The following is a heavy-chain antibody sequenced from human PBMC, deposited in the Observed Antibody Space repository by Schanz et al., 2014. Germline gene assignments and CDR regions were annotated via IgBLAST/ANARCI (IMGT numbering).Heavy chain of an antibody. D-gene: IGHD1-26*01. Sequence: EVQLVESGGGLVQPGGSLRLSCAASEFTFSTDAMSWVRQAPGKGLEWLSVISGSGGSTYYADSVKGRFTISRDNSKNTLFLQMNSLRAEDTAVYYCARDHTTESYYSAGPPIDYWGQGTLLTVSS. CDR1: EFTFSTDA. CDR3: ARDHTTESYYSAGPPIDY. J-gene: IGHJ4*02. V-gene: IGHV3-23*04. CDR2: ISGSGGST.